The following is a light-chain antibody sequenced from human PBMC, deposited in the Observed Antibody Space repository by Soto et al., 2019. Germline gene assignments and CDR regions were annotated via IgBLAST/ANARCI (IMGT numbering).Light chain of an antibody. V-gene: IGKV1-17*03. J-gene: IGKJ3*01. CDR1: QGISNY. CDR2: AAS. Sequence: DIQMTQSPSAMSASVGDRVTITCRASQGISNYLAWFQQKPGKVPKRLIYAASSLHSGLPSMFSRSACGTEFTLTTRSLQPDDFATYYCLQYNSYPIFGPGPKVDIK. CDR3: LQYNSYPI.